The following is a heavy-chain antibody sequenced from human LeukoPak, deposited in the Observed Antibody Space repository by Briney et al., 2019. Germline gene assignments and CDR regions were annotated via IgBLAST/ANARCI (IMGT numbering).Heavy chain of an antibody. J-gene: IGHJ4*02. CDR2: VRYDGSSK. CDR3: ARAEGYGGELDS. D-gene: IGHD4-23*01. V-gene: IGHV3-30*02. CDR1: GFTFSNYG. Sequence: GGSLRLSCAASGFTFSNYGMHWVRQAPGKGLEWVASVRYDGSSKYYADSVKGRFTISRDNPKSTMNLQMNSLRAEDTAVYYCARAEGYGGELDSWGQGTLVTVSS.